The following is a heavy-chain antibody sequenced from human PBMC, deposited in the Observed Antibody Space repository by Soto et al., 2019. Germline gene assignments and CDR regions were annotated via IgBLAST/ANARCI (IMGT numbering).Heavy chain of an antibody. CDR1: GDSVSSNSAA. CDR2: TYYRSKWYN. V-gene: IGHV6-1*01. J-gene: IGHJ3*02. Sequence: SQTLSLPCAISGDSVSSNSAAWNWIRQSPSRGLEWLGRTYYRSKWYNDYAVSVKSRITINPDTSKNQFSLQLNSVTPEDTAVYYCARAVTKQWLVLGAFDIWGQGTMVTVSS. CDR3: ARAVTKQWLVLGAFDI. D-gene: IGHD6-19*01.